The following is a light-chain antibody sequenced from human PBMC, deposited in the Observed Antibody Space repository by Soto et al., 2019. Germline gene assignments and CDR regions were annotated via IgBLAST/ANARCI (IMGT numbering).Light chain of an antibody. CDR2: SNN. V-gene: IGLV1-44*01. J-gene: IGLJ2*01. Sequence: QSVLTQPPSASGTPGQRVTISCSGSSSNIGSNTVNWYQQLPGTAPKLLIYSNNQRPSGVPDRFSGSKSGTSASLAISGLQSEDEADYYCAAWDDSLNGVVFGGGTNQTVL. CDR3: AAWDDSLNGVV. CDR1: SSNIGSNT.